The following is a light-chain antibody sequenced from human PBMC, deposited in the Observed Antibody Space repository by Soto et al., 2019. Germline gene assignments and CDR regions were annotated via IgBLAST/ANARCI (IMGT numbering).Light chain of an antibody. J-gene: IGKJ4*01. CDR1: QNIGNW. CDR3: QQANIFPFT. CDR2: AAS. V-gene: IGKV1-12*02. Sequence: DIQMTQSPSSVAVSVGDRVTITCRASQNIGNWLAWYQQKPGKVPQLLIYAASSLQSGVPSRFSGSRSGPNFTLTISSLQPEDCATYYCQQANIFPFTFGGGTKVEI.